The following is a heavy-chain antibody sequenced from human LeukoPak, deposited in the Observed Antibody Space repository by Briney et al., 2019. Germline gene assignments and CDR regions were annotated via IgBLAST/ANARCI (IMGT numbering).Heavy chain of an antibody. V-gene: IGHV3-21*01. J-gene: IGHJ4*02. D-gene: IGHD3-22*01. Sequence: GGSLRLSCEASGFTFSSYSMNWVRQAPGKGLEWVPSISSSSIYIYYTDSVKGRFTISRDNAGNSLYLQMNSLRAEDTAVYYCARETNTSDSSGYIRADVRRDDYWGQGTLVTVSS. CDR2: ISSSSIYI. CDR3: ARETNTSDSSGYIRADVRRDDY. CDR1: GFTFSSYS.